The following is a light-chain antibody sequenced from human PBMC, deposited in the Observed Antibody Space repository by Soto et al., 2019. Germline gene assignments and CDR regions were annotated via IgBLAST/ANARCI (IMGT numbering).Light chain of an antibody. Sequence: EIVLTQSPGTLSLSPGERATLSCRASQSVSSDYLAWYQQKPGQAPRLLIYGASSRATGIPDRFSGSGSGTDFILTISRLQPAEFAVYYCQQYGSSSLTFGGGTKVDIK. CDR2: GAS. V-gene: IGKV3-20*01. CDR3: QQYGSSSLT. CDR1: QSVSSDY. J-gene: IGKJ4*02.